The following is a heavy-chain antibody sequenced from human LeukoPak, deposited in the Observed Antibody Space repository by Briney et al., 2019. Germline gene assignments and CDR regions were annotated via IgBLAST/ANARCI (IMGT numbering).Heavy chain of an antibody. V-gene: IGHV3-23*01. CDR3: ARLSGSYLDY. J-gene: IGHJ4*02. Sequence: GGSLRLSCAASGFTFSSYAMSWVRQAPGKGLEWVSAISGSDGSTYYADSVKGRFTISRDNSKNTLYLQMNSLRAEDTAVYYCARLSGSYLDYWGQGTLVTVSS. D-gene: IGHD1-26*01. CDR1: GFTFSSYA. CDR2: ISGSDGST.